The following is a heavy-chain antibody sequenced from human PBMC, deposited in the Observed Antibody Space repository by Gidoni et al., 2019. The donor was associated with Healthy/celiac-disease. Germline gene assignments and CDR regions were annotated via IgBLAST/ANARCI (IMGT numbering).Heavy chain of an antibody. D-gene: IGHD3-3*01. CDR3: ARAAYYDFWSGHSRGFDP. CDR1: GFTVSSNY. V-gene: IGHV3-66*01. CDR2: IYSGGST. Sequence: EVQLVESGGGWVQPGGSLRLSCAASGFTVSSNYMSWVRQAPGKGLGWVSVIYSGGSTYYADSVKGRFTISRDNSKNTLYLQMNSLRAEDTAVYYCARAAYYDFWSGHSRGFDPWGQGTLVTVSS. J-gene: IGHJ5*02.